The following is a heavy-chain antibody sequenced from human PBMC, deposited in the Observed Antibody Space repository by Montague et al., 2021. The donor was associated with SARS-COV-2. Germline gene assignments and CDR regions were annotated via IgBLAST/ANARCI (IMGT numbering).Heavy chain of an antibody. CDR1: GGSISSFY. D-gene: IGHD4/OR15-4a*01. CDR2: ISDSGST. Sequence: SETLSLTCTVSGGSISSFYWSWFRQPPGKGLEWIGYISDSGSTNYNPSLTSRVTMSVDTSKNQFSLKVNSVTAADTAVYYCARHYSANLPPVYWGQGTLVTVSS. CDR3: ARHYSANLPPVY. V-gene: IGHV4-59*08. J-gene: IGHJ4*02.